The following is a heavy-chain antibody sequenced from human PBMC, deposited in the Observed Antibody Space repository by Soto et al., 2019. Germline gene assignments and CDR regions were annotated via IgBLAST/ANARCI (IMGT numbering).Heavy chain of an antibody. Sequence: QVQLVQSGAEVKKPGASVNVSCKASGYTFTSYGISWVRQAPGQGLEWMGWISAYNGNTNYAQKLQGRVTMTTDTSTSTAYMELRSLRSDDTAVYYCAREDSSPDYYYYGMDVWGQGTTVTVSS. CDR2: ISAYNGNT. V-gene: IGHV1-18*04. CDR3: AREDSSPDYYYYGMDV. J-gene: IGHJ6*02. CDR1: GYTFTSYG. D-gene: IGHD3-22*01.